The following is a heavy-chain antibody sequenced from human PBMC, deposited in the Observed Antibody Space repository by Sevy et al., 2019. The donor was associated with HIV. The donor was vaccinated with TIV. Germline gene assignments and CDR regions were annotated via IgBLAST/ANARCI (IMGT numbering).Heavy chain of an antibody. CDR2: IWYDGSNK. CDR1: RFTFSSYG. J-gene: IGHJ3*02. V-gene: IGHV3-33*01. CDR3: ARGYGDYRIDAFDI. D-gene: IGHD4-17*01. Sequence: GGSLRLSCAASRFTFSSYGMHWVRQAPGKGLEWVAVIWYDGSNKYYADSVKGRFTISRDNSKNMLYLQMNSLRAEDTAVYYCARGYGDYRIDAFDIWGQGTMVTVSS.